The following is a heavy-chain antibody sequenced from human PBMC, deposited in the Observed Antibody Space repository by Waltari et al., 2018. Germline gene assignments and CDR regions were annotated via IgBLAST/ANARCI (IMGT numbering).Heavy chain of an antibody. CDR2: IIPIFGTA. J-gene: IGHJ6*02. V-gene: IGHV1-69*01. CDR3: ARGRYSSSPGYYYGMDV. CDR1: GGTFSSYA. Sequence: QVQLVQSGAEVKKPGSSVTVSCKASGGTFSSYAISWVRQAPGQGLEWMGGIIPIFGTANYAQKFQGRVTITADESTSTAYMELSSLRSEDTAVYYCARGRYSSSPGYYYGMDVWGQGTTVTVSS. D-gene: IGHD6-6*01.